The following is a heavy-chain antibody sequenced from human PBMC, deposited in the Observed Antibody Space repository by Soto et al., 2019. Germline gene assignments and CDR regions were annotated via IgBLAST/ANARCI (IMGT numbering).Heavy chain of an antibody. D-gene: IGHD3-22*01. J-gene: IGHJ6*02. Sequence: QVHLLLQSGAEVKKPGSSVKVSCKASGGTPSNSAISWVRQAPGQGLEWMGGIIPVFGLVKYAQNFQGRVTTPADESTNTAYMELSSLGPEDTAVYYCAGGHIVVVGSRAYYGMNVWGQGTTVTVSS. V-gene: IGHV1-69*01. CDR1: GGTPSNSA. CDR3: AGGHIVVVGSRAYYGMNV. CDR2: IIPVFGLV.